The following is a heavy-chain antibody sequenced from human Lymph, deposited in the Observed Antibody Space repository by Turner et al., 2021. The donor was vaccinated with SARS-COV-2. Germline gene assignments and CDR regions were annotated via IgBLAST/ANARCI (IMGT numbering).Heavy chain of an antibody. J-gene: IGHJ4*02. V-gene: IGHV4-4*02. Sequence: QVQLQESGPGLVKPSGTLSLTCAVSGGSLSSSNWWSWVRQPPGKGLEWIGELYHSGSTNCNPSLKSRVNISVDKSNNQFSLKLNSVTAADTAVYYCATRYCSGGSCSYFDYWGQGTLVSVSS. D-gene: IGHD2-15*01. CDR2: LYHSGST. CDR1: GGSLSSSNW. CDR3: ATRYCSGGSCSYFDY.